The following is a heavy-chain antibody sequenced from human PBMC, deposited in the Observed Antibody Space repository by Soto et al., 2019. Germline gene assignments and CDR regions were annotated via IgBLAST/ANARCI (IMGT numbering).Heavy chain of an antibody. CDR2: ISWNSGRV. CDR3: AKDKEPGRFGELTIDY. Sequence: GGSLRLSCAASGFTFDDYAMHWVRQAPGKGLEWVSGISWNSGRVAYADSVKGRFTLSRDNAKNSLYLQMNSLRPEDTALYYCAKDKEPGRFGELTIDYWGQGTLVTVSS. CDR1: GFTFDDYA. V-gene: IGHV3-9*01. D-gene: IGHD3-10*01. J-gene: IGHJ4*02.